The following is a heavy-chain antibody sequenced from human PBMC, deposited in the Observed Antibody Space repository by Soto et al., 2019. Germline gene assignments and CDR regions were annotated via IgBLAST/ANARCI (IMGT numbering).Heavy chain of an antibody. CDR2: MNPSGGTT. J-gene: IGHJ6*01. V-gene: IGHV1-46*01. CDR1: GCTFTNFR. CDR3: AREKGDYYEILPSYYVMDV. Sequence: ASVTVSRKASGCTFTNFRMRRVRQAPGQGLEWMGIMNPSGGTTKYAQKFQGRVTMTRDTSTSTVYMELSSLRSEDTAVYYCAREKGDYYEILPSYYVMDVWVPGNTVTGS. D-gene: IGHD3-22*01.